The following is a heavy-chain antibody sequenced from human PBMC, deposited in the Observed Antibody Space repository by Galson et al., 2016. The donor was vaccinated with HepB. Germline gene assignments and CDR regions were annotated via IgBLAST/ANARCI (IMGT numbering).Heavy chain of an antibody. V-gene: IGHV3-23*01. J-gene: IGHJ4*02. CDR1: GFTFKNFA. CDR3: AKDPDSGRNLAADS. D-gene: IGHD1-26*01. CDR2: ISDGGHRK. Sequence: SLRLSCAASGFTFKNFAMSWVRQGPGGGLEWVSAISDGGHRKYYAASVKGRFTVSRDNSKNTVWLQMNSLRAEDTALYYCAKDPDSGRNLAADSWGQGTLVTVSS.